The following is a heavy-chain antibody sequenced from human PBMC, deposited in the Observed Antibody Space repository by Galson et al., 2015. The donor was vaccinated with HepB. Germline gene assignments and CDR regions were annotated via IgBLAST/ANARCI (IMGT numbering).Heavy chain of an antibody. Sequence: SVKVSCKASGDTFSSYAISWVRQAPGQGLEWMGGIIPIFGIANYAQEFQGRVTITADESTSTAYMELSSLRSEDTAVYYCARDWARYSGSYKGYYGMDVWGQGTTVTVSS. CDR3: ARDWARYSGSYKGYYGMDV. CDR2: IIPIFGIA. J-gene: IGHJ6*02. D-gene: IGHD1-26*01. CDR1: GDTFSSYA. V-gene: IGHV1-69*13.